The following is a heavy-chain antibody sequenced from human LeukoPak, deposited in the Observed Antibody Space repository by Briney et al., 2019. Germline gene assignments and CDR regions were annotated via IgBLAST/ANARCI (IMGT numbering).Heavy chain of an antibody. CDR3: AKYDGPGQWLVQPFDY. V-gene: IGHV3-23*01. D-gene: IGHD6-19*01. Sequence: GGSLRLSCAASGFTVSSNYMSWVRQAPGKGLEWVSAISGSGGSTYYADSVKGRFTISRDNSKNTLYLQMNSLRAEDTAVYYCAKYDGPGQWLVQPFDYWGQGTLVTVSS. J-gene: IGHJ4*02. CDR1: GFTVSSNY. CDR2: ISGSGGST.